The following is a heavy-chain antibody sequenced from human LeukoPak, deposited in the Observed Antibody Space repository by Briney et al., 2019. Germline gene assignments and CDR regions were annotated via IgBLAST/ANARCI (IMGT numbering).Heavy chain of an antibody. CDR1: GGSFSGYY. D-gene: IGHD2-2*01. V-gene: IGHV4-34*01. J-gene: IGHJ4*02. CDR3: ARGRGSTSCLDY. Sequence: PSETLSLTCAVYGGSFSGYYWSWIRQPPGKGLEWIGEINHSGSTNYNPSLKSRATISVDTSKNQFSLKPSSVTAADTAVYYCARGRGSTSCLDYWGQGTLVTVSS. CDR2: INHSGST.